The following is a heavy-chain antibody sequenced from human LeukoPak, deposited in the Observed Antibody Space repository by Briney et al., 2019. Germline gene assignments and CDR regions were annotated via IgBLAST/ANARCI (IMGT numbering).Heavy chain of an antibody. CDR2: INTDTRGT. Sequence: PGGSLRLSCAASGFTFSDYWMHWVRQAPGKGLVWVSIINTDTRGTYYADSVKGRFTISRDNAKNTLYPQMNSLRAEDTAVYYCARAGAYHFDNWGQGTLVTVSS. D-gene: IGHD3-16*01. CDR1: GFTFSDYW. CDR3: ARAGAYHFDN. V-gene: IGHV3-74*01. J-gene: IGHJ4*02.